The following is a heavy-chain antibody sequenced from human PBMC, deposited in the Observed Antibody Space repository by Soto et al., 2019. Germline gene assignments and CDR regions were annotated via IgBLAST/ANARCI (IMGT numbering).Heavy chain of an antibody. CDR2: ISGVGGST. CDR1: GFTFSDYA. D-gene: IGHD6-13*01. J-gene: IGHJ4*02. V-gene: IGHV3-23*01. CDR3: AKQRLGSSWYRDFDL. Sequence: EGQLLESGGGLVQPGGSLRLSCAASGFTFSDYAMSWVRQGPGKELEWASGISGVGGSTYYPDSVKGRFTISRDNSKNPVYLQMNNLTAGDTAVYFCAKQRLGSSWYRDFDLWGQGTLVTVSS.